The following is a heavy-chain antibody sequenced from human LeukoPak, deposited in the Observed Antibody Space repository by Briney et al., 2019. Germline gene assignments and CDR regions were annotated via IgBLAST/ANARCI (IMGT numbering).Heavy chain of an antibody. J-gene: IGHJ4*02. D-gene: IGHD3-22*01. CDR3: ARLRAYYYDSSGYYNFDF. Sequence: SETLSLTCTVSGGSTSSSSFYWGCIRQPPGKGLECIGRISYSGRTYYNPSLQSRVTISVDTSKNQFSLRLSSVTAADTAVYYCARLRAYYYDSSGYYNFDFWGQGTLVTVSS. CDR1: GGSTSSSSFY. V-gene: IGHV4-39*01. CDR2: ISYSGRT.